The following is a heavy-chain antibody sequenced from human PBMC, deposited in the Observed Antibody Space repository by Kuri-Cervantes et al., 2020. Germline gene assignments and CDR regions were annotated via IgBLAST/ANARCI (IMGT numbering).Heavy chain of an antibody. V-gene: IGHV3-15*01. CDR1: GFTFSNAW. Sequence: GESLKIPCAASGFTFSNAWMSWVRQAPGKGLEWVGRIKSKTDGGTTDYAAPVKGRFTISRDNAKNSLYLQMNSLRAEDTAVYYCARSRVVAGRTGRNYYYYYGMDVWGQGTTVTVSS. CDR3: ARSRVVAGRTGRNYYYYYGMDV. D-gene: IGHD2-15*01. J-gene: IGHJ6*02. CDR2: IKSKTDGGTT.